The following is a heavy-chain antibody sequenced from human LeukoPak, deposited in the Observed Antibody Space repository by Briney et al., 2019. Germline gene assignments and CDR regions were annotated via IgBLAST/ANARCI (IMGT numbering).Heavy chain of an antibody. CDR1: GFNFDDFA. CDR2: IGRNGSII. D-gene: IGHD2-15*01. V-gene: IGHV3-9*01. Sequence: HPGGSLRLSCAASGFNFDDFAMHWVRQAPGKGLEWVSGIGRNGSIIGYADSIKGRFSISRDNAKNSLYLQMNSLRADDTALYFCSKVKLVGVYYYYGLDVWGQGTTVTVSS. J-gene: IGHJ6*02. CDR3: SKVKLVGVYYYYGLDV.